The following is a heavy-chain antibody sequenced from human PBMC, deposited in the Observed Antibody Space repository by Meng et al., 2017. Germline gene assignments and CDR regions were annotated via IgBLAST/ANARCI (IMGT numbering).Heavy chain of an antibody. Sequence: VQRVESGGGLVKPGGSLRLSCAASGFTFSDYYMSWIRQAPGKGLEWVSAISGSGGSTYYADSVKGRFTISRDNSKNTLYLQMNSLRAEDTAVYYCAKSGYGYDYWGQGTLVTVSS. D-gene: IGHD5-12*01. V-gene: IGHV3-23*04. CDR2: ISGSGGST. CDR1: GFTFSDYY. CDR3: AKSGYGYDY. J-gene: IGHJ4*02.